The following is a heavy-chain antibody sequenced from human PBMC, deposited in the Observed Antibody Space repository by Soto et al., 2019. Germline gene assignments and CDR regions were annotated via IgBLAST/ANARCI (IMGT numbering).Heavy chain of an antibody. J-gene: IGHJ6*02. V-gene: IGHV4-39*01. CDR2: IYYSGST. CDR3: AYYYDSSGYYRYYYGMDV. D-gene: IGHD3-22*01. CDR1: GGSISSSSYY. Sequence: PSETLSLTCTVPGGSISSSSYYWGWIRQPPGKGLEWIGSIYYSGSTYYNPSLKSRVTISVDTSKNQFSLKLSSVTAADTAVYYCAYYYDSSGYYRYYYGMDVWGQGTTVTVSS.